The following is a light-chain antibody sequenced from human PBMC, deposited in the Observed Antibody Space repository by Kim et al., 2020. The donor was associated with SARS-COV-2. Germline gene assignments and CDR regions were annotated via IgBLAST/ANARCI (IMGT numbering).Light chain of an antibody. CDR2: GRN. V-gene: IGLV3-19*01. CDR3: QSRDSGGKVV. J-gene: IGLJ2*01. Sequence: SSELTQDPVVSVALGQTVRITCQGDSLRSYYATWYQQKPRQAPVLVIYGRNNRPSGIPGRFSGSASGNTASLTISGTQAEDEADFYCQSRDSGGKVVFGGGTKLTVL. CDR1: SLRSYY.